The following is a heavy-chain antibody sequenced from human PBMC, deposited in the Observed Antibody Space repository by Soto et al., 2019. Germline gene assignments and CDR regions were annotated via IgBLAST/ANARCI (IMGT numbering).Heavy chain of an antibody. Sequence: ESGGGVVQPGRSLRLSCAASGFTFSSYGMHWVRQAPGKGLEWVAVIWYDGSNKYYADSVKGRFTISRDNSKNTLYLQMNSLRAEDTAVYYCARGGSTSGTNWFDPWGQGTLVTVSS. CDR1: GFTFSSYG. CDR2: IWYDGSNK. J-gene: IGHJ5*02. CDR3: ARGGSTSGTNWFDP. V-gene: IGHV3-33*01. D-gene: IGHD3-10*01.